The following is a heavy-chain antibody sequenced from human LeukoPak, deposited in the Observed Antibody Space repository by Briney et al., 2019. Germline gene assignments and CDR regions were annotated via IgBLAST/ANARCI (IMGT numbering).Heavy chain of an antibody. CDR1: GFTVSSNY. J-gene: IGHJ4*02. CDR3: AGTTCGGDCYSEY. V-gene: IGHV3-53*01. D-gene: IGHD2-21*02. Sequence: QAGGPLRLSCAASGFTVSSNYMSWVRQAPGKGLEWVSVIYSGGRTYYADSVKGRFTISRDNSKNTLYLQMNSLRAEDTAVYYCAGTTCGGDCYSEYWGQGTQVTVSS. CDR2: IYSGGRT.